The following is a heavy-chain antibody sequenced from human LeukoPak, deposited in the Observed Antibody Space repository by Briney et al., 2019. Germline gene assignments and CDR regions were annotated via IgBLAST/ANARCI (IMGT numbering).Heavy chain of an antibody. CDR3: ARGPWSGSYYNYFDY. J-gene: IGHJ4*02. CDR1: GYTFTSYD. D-gene: IGHD1-26*01. V-gene: IGHV1-8*03. Sequence: GASVTVSCKASGYTFTSYDINWVRQATGQGLEWMGWKNPNSGNTGYAQKFQGRVTITRNTSISTAYMELSSLRSEDTAVYYCARGPWSGSYYNYFDYWGQGTLVTVSS. CDR2: KNPNSGNT.